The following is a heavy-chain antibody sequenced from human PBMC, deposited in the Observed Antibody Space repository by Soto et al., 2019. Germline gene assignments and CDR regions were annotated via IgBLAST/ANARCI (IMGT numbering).Heavy chain of an antibody. D-gene: IGHD3-10*01. CDR3: ASGIWFGESHYDFDS. J-gene: IGHJ4*02. V-gene: IGHV4-59*08. CDR1: GCSIRSYY. CDR2: IYYSGSI. Sequence: NPSETLSLTCTVSGCSIRSYYWSWIRQPPGKGLEWIGYIYYSGSINYNPSLKSRVTISEDTSKNQFSLKLSSVTAADTAVYYCASGIWFGESHYDFDSWGLGALLTVSS.